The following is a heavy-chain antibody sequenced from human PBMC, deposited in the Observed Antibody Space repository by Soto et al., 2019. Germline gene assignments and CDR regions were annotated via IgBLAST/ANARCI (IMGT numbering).Heavy chain of an antibody. CDR2: ISGSGGST. Sequence: PGGSLRLSCAASGFTFSSYAMSWVRQAPGKGLEWVSAISGSGGSTYYAGSVKGRFTISRDNSKNTLYLQMNSLRAEDTAVYYCAKRLRSYSSSPPARTVPDYWGQGTLVTVSS. CDR3: AKRLRSYSSSPPARTVPDY. J-gene: IGHJ4*02. CDR1: GFTFSSYA. V-gene: IGHV3-23*01. D-gene: IGHD6-6*01.